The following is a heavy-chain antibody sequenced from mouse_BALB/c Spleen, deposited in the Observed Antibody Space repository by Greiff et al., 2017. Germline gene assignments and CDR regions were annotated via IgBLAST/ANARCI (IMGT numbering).Heavy chain of an antibody. D-gene: IGHD1-1*01. CDR1: GYTFTDYN. V-gene: IGHV1-18*01. J-gene: IGHJ4*01. CDR3: ARYGNYDAMDY. Sequence: EVQLQQSGPELVKPGASVKIPCKASGYTFTDYNMDWVKQSHGKSLEWIGVINPNNGGTIYNQKFKGKATLTVDKSSSTAYMELRSLTSEDTAVYYCARYGNYDAMDYWGQGTSVTVSS. CDR2: INPNNGGT.